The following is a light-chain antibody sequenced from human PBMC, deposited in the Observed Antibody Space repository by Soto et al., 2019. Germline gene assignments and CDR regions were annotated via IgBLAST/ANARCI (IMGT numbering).Light chain of an antibody. J-gene: IGKJ2*01. CDR1: QDIGSF. Sequence: DIQMTQSASSLSASIGDRVTFTCQASQDIGSFLNWFQKKPGKAPKLLIYDTSNLETGVPSRFSGGGSGTQFTFTINSLQPEDTATYFCQQYNILPYTFGQGTKLEIK. CDR3: QQYNILPYT. CDR2: DTS. V-gene: IGKV1-33*01.